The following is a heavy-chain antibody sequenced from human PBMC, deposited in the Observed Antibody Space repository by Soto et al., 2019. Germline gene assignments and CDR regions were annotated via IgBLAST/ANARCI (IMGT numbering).Heavy chain of an antibody. D-gene: IGHD6-13*01. CDR1: GGSISSGDYY. CDR2: IYFSGST. J-gene: IGHJ4*02. CDR3: ARWGAIAAAADY. Sequence: SETLSLTCTVSGGSISSGDYYWSWIRQPPGKGLEWIGYIYFSGSTYYNTSLKSRVTISVDTSKNQFSLKLSSVTAADTAVYYCARWGAIAAAADYWGQGTLVTVSS. V-gene: IGHV4-30-4*01.